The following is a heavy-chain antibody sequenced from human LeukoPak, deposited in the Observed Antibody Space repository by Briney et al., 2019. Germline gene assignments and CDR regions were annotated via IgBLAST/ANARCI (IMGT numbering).Heavy chain of an antibody. D-gene: IGHD2-2*01. CDR2: IYYSGST. V-gene: IGHV4-39*01. CDR3: ARQRCSSTSCYGDY. CDR1: GGSISSSSYY. J-gene: IGHJ4*02. Sequence: SETLSLTCTVSGGSISSSSYYWGWIRQPPGKGLEWIGSIYYSGSTHYNPSLKSRVTISVDTSKNQFSLKLSSVTAADTAVYYCARQRCSSTSCYGDYWGQGTLVTVSS.